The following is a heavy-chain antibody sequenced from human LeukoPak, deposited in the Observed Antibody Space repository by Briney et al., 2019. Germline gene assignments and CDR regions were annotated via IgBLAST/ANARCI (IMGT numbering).Heavy chain of an antibody. J-gene: IGHJ4*02. D-gene: IGHD4-11*01. Sequence: PGGSLRLSCAASGFTFSSYSMHWVRQAPGKGLEWVSTISSTSSYIYYADSVKGRFTISRDNAKNSLYLQMNSLRAEDTAVYYCAKGTTDPRHLDYWGQGTLVTVSS. CDR3: AKGTTDPRHLDY. CDR2: ISSTSSYI. V-gene: IGHV3-21*01. CDR1: GFTFSSYS.